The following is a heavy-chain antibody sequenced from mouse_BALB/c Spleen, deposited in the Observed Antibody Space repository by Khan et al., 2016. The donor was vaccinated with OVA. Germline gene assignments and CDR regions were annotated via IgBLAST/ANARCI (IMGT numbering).Heavy chain of an antibody. Sequence: QIQLVQSGPEVKKPGETVKISCKASGHTFTKFGMNWVKQAPGKGLKWMGWINTYTGVPTYADDFNGRFAFSLETSASTAYLQINNLKNEDTATYFCARPPYFSYVLDNWGQGTSVTVSS. D-gene: IGHD2-10*01. CDR1: GHTFTKFG. J-gene: IGHJ4*01. CDR2: INTYTGVP. CDR3: ARPPYFSYVLDN. V-gene: IGHV9-3-1*01.